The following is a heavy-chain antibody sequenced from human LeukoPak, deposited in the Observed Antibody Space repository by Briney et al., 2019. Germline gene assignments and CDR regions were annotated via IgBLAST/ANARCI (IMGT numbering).Heavy chain of an antibody. V-gene: IGHV4-61*03. CDR3: ARVLYDSGSHYFYY. CDR1: GGSVSCGDNY. Sequence: SETLSLTCAVSGGSVSCGDNYWTWIRQPPGKGLEWIGYIHYSGSTSHNPALKSRVTISVDTSKNRFSLKLSSVTAADTAVYYCARVLYDSGSHYFYYWGPRGVFTVSS. J-gene: IGHJ4*02. D-gene: IGHD3-10*01. CDR2: IHYSGST.